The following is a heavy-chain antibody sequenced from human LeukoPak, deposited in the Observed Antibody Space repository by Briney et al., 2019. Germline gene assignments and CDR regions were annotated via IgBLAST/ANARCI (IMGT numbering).Heavy chain of an antibody. CDR3: ARDWVAGTEVRDYYYHMDV. CDR2: IYTSGST. D-gene: IGHD6-19*01. CDR1: GGSISSYY. J-gene: IGHJ6*03. Sequence: PSETLSLTCTVSGGSISSYYWSWIRQPAGKGLEWIGRIYTSGSTNYNPSLKSRVTMSVDTSKNQFSLKLSSVTAADTAVYYCARDWVAGTEVRDYYYHMDVWGKGTTVTVSS. V-gene: IGHV4-4*07.